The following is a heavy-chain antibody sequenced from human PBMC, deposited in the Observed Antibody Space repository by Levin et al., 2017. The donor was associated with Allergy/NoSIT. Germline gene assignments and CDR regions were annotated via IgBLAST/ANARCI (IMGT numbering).Heavy chain of an antibody. CDR3: ARVDGDIVATILYYYYYGMDV. CDR1: GFTFSSYS. CDR2: ISSSSSYI. D-gene: IGHD5-12*01. V-gene: IGHV3-21*01. J-gene: IGHJ6*02. Sequence: GGSLRLSCAASGFTFSSYSMNWVRQAPGKGLEWVSSISSSSSYIYYADSVKGRFTISRDNAKNSLYLQMNSLRAEDTAVYYCARVDGDIVATILYYYYYGMDVWGQGTTVTVSS.